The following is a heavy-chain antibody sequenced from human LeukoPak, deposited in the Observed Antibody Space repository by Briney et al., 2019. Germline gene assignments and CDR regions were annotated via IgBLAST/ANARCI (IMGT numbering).Heavy chain of an antibody. CDR3: ARYYGGSSPVDY. V-gene: IGHV3-11*04. D-gene: IGHD4-23*01. CDR2: ISSSGSTI. CDR1: GFTFSDYY. J-gene: IGHJ4*02. Sequence: PGGSLRLSCAASGFTFSDYYMSWLRQAPGKGLEWVSYISSSGSTIYYADSVKGRLTISRDNAKNSLYLQMNSLRAGDTAVYYCARYYGGSSPVDYWGQGTLVTVSS.